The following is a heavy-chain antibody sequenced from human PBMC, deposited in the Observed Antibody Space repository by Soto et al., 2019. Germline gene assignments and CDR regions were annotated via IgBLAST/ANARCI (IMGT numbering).Heavy chain of an antibody. CDR1: GGTFSSYA. Sequence: SVKVSCKASGGTFSSYAISWVRQAPGQGLEWMGGIIPIFGTANYAQKFQGRVTITADESTSTAYMELSSLKSEDTAVYYCARDPGLGYCSSTSCYAAWGQGTLVTVSS. V-gene: IGHV1-69*13. CDR2: IIPIFGTA. J-gene: IGHJ5*02. D-gene: IGHD2-2*01. CDR3: ARDPGLGYCSSTSCYAA.